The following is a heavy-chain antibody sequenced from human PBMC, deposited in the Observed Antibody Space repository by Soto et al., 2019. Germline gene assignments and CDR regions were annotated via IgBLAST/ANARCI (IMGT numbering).Heavy chain of an antibody. D-gene: IGHD1-26*01. Sequence: QVQLVQSGAEVKKPGSSVKVSCKASGGTFSSYSINWVRQAPGQGLEWMGEIIPIFGTANYAQKFQGRVTITAEESTSTAYMELSSPRSEDTAVYYCARDGGRHSGGIDYWGQGTLVTVSS. CDR2: IIPIFGTA. V-gene: IGHV1-69*01. CDR3: ARDGGRHSGGIDY. J-gene: IGHJ4*02. CDR1: GGTFSSYS.